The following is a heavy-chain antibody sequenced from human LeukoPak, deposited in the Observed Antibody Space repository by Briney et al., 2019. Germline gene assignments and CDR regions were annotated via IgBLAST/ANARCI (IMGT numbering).Heavy chain of an antibody. D-gene: IGHD6-19*01. V-gene: IGHV3-43*01. CDR3: AKDSDSYSSGWYHGMDV. CDR2: ISWDGGSA. CDR1: GFTFDDYT. Sequence: GGPLRLSCAASGFTFDDYTMHWVRQAPGKGLEWVSLISWDGGSAYYADSVKGRFTISRDNSKNSLYLQMNSLRTEDTALYYCAKDSDSYSSGWYHGMDVWGQGTTVTVSS. J-gene: IGHJ6*02.